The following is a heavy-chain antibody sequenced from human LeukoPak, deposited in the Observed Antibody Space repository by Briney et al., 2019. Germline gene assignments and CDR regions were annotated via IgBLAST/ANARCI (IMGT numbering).Heavy chain of an antibody. Sequence: SVKVSCKASGYIFSSYGISWVRQAPGQGLERMGGIIPIFGTANYAQKFQGRVTITADESTSTAYMELSSLRSEDTAVYYCASRVCSSTSCYYNNWGQGTLVTVSS. CDR3: ASRVCSSTSCYYNN. CDR2: IIPIFGTA. V-gene: IGHV1-69*13. D-gene: IGHD2-2*01. CDR1: GYIFSSYG. J-gene: IGHJ4*02.